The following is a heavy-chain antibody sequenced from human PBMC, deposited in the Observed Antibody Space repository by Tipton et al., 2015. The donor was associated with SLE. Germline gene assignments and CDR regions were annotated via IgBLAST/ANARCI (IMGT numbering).Heavy chain of an antibody. D-gene: IGHD6-19*01. CDR2: IGSDRGNE. Sequence: SLRLSCVASGFTFNRSGFHWVRQAPGRGLEWVACIGSDRGNEHYADSVKGRFTISRDNSKNTVFLQMYSLRAEDTAVYYCAGHLASGYYFNWWGQGTLVTVSS. J-gene: IGHJ4*02. CDR3: AGHLASGYYFNW. CDR1: GFTFNRSG. V-gene: IGHV3-33*01.